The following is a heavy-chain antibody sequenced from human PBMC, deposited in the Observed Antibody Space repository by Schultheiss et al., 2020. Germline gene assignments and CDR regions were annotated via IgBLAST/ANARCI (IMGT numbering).Heavy chain of an antibody. D-gene: IGHD2-8*01. CDR2: MSGSGDMT. J-gene: IGHJ3*02. Sequence: GGSLRLSCAASGFTFSSYAMHWVRQAPGKGLEWVSAMSGSGDMTYYADSVKGRFTISRDNSKNTLFLQMNSLRAEDTAVYYCARGANIMKADFDIWGNGTMVTVSS. CDR1: GFTFSSYA. CDR3: ARGANIMKADFDI. V-gene: IGHV3-23*01.